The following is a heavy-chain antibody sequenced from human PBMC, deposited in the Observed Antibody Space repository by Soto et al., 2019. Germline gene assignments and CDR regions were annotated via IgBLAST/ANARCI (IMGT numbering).Heavy chain of an antibody. D-gene: IGHD3-3*01. J-gene: IGHJ6*02. Sequence: QVQLVESGGGVVQPGRSLRLSCAASGFTFSSYGMHWVRQAPGKGLEWVAVIWYDGSNKYYADSVKGRFTISRDNSKNTLYLQMNSMRAEDTGVYYCGREGWPAHFTISTIYGIDVWGQGTTVTVSS. CDR2: IWYDGSNK. CDR1: GFTFSSYG. CDR3: GREGWPAHFTISTIYGIDV. V-gene: IGHV3-33*01.